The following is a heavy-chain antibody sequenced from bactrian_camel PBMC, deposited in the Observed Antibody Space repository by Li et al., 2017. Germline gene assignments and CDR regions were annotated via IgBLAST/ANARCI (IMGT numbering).Heavy chain of an antibody. CDR1: GFTFSSYW. D-gene: IGHD3*01. Sequence: HVQLVESGGGLVQPGGSLRLSCAASGFTFSSYWMAWVRQAPGKGLEWVSTIYTGDGRTKSADSVKGRFTMSRDNAKNMLYLQMNSLKPEDTAMYYCRSIGPWCNAWGQGTQVTVS. J-gene: IGHJ6*01. V-gene: IGHV3S1*01. CDR2: IYTGDGRT. CDR3: RSIGPWCNA.